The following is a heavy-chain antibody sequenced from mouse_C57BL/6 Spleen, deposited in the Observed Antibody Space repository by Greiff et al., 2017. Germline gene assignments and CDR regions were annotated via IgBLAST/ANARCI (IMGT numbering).Heavy chain of an antibody. CDR3: ARGRRRGDYYAMDY. CDR2: IDPEDGET. J-gene: IGHJ4*01. V-gene: IGHV14-2*01. Sequence: EVQGVESGAELVKPGASVKLSCTASGFNIKDYYMHWVKQRTEQGLEWIGRIDPEDGETKYAPKFQGKATITADTSSNPAYLQLSSLTSEDTAVYYCARGRRRGDYYAMDYWGQGTSVTVSS. CDR1: GFNIKDYY.